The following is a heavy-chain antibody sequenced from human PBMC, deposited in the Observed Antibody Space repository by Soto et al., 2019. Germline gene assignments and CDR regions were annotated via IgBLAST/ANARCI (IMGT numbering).Heavy chain of an antibody. CDR1: GGSISSSSYY. V-gene: IGHV4-39*02. Sequence: SETLSLTCTVSGGSISSSSYYWGWIRQPPGKGLEWIGSIYYSGSTYYNPSLKSRVTISVDTSKNQFSLKLSSVTAADTAVYYCARESKPLDQGLDYWGQGTLVTVSS. CDR3: ARESKPLDQGLDY. J-gene: IGHJ4*02. D-gene: IGHD4-4*01. CDR2: IYYSGST.